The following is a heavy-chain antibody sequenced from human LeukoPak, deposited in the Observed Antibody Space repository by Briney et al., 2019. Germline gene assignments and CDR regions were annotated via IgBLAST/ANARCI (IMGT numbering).Heavy chain of an antibody. CDR3: ACGITSSYGMDV. CDR1: GGSFSGYY. D-gene: IGHD3-3*01. V-gene: IGHV4-34*01. Sequence: NASETLSLTCAVYGGSFSGYYWSWIRQPPGKGLEWIGEINHSGSTNYNPSLKSRVTISVDTSKNQFSLKLSSVTAADTAVYYCACGITSSYGMDVWGQGTTVTVSS. CDR2: INHSGST. J-gene: IGHJ6*02.